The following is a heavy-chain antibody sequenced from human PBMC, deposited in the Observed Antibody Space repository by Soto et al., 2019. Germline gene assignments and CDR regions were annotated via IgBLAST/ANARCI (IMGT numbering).Heavy chain of an antibody. D-gene: IGHD1-7*01. CDR3: ARTTRGTANRAAVDI. CDR1: GFIFSSYS. J-gene: IGHJ3*02. Sequence: EVQLVESGGGLVKPGGSLRLSCAASGFIFSSYSMNWVRQAPGKGLEWVSSISSSSTYIYYPDSVKGRFTISRDNAKNSLYLQMNSLRAEDTAVYYCARTTRGTANRAAVDIWGQGTMVTVSS. V-gene: IGHV3-21*01. CDR2: ISSSSTYI.